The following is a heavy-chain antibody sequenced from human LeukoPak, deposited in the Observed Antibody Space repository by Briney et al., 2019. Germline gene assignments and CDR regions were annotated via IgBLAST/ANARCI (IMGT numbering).Heavy chain of an antibody. D-gene: IGHD6-13*01. CDR2: ISYDGSNK. CDR3: ARSGSITAAGKDASDY. Sequence: PGGSLRLSCAASGFTFSSYGMHWVRQAPGKGLEWVAVISYDGSNKYYADSVKGRFTISRDNSKNTLYLQMNSLRAEDTAVYYCARSGSITAAGKDASDYWGQGTLVTVSS. CDR1: GFTFSSYG. J-gene: IGHJ4*02. V-gene: IGHV3-30*03.